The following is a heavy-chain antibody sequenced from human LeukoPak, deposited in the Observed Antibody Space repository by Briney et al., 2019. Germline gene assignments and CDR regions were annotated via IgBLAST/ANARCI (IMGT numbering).Heavy chain of an antibody. CDR1: GGSFSGYY. V-gene: IGHV4-39*01. J-gene: IGHJ2*01. CDR3: ARHGGYSYGQGVPPWYFDL. Sequence: SETLSLTCAVYGGSFSGYYWGWLRQPPGKGLEWIGSIYYSGSTYYNPSLKSRVTISVDTSKNQFSLKLSSVTAADTAMYYCARHGGYSYGQGVPPWYFDLWGRGTLVTVSS. CDR2: IYYSGST. D-gene: IGHD5-18*01.